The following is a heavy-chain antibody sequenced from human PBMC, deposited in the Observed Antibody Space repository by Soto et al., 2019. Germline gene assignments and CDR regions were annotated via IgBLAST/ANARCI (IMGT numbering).Heavy chain of an antibody. D-gene: IGHD1-1*01. Sequence: EVQLVESGGGLVKPGGSLRLSCAASGFTFSSYSMNWVRQAPGKGLEWVSSISSSSSYIYYADSVKGRFTISRDNAKNARHLQMNSLGAEGAAVYYCARDGGGNVKAFDIWGQGTMVTVSS. CDR2: ISSSSSYI. V-gene: IGHV3-21*01. J-gene: IGHJ3*02. CDR1: GFTFSSYS. CDR3: ARDGGGNVKAFDI.